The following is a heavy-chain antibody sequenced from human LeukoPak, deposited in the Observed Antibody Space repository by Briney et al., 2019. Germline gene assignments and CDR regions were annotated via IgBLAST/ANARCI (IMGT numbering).Heavy chain of an antibody. CDR2: ISAYNGNT. CDR3: ARLFYDSSGYYSSGAHYFDY. D-gene: IGHD3-22*01. Sequence: SVKVSCKASGYTFTSYGISWVRQAPGQGLEWMGWISAYNGNTNYAQKLQGRVTMTTDTSTSTAYMELRSLRSDDTAVYYCARLFYDSSGYYSSGAHYFDYWGQGTLVTVSS. J-gene: IGHJ4*02. V-gene: IGHV1-18*01. CDR1: GYTFTSYG.